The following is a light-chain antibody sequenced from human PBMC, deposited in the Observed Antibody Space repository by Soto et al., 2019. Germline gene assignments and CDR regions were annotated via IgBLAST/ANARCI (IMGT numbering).Light chain of an antibody. CDR3: HQYFSYPLT. CDR2: TAS. J-gene: IGKJ4*01. V-gene: IGKV1-8*01. Sequence: AIRMTQSPSSFSASTAERVTMTCRAIHGISSHLAWYQVKPGKAPRLLIYTASYLESGVPSRFSGSGSGTDFTLTISSLQSEDFAVYYCHQYFSYPLTFGGGPKVEIK. CDR1: HGISSH.